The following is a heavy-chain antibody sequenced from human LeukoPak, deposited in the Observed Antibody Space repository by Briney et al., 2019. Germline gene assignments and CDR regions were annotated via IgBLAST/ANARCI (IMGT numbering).Heavy chain of an antibody. Sequence: GGSLRLSCAASGFTFSSYGMHWVRQAPGKGLEWVAFIRYGGSNKYYADSVKGRFTISRDNSKNTLYLQMNSLRAEDTAVYYCAKIGYCSSTSCRARHFDYWGQGTLVTVSS. V-gene: IGHV3-30*02. J-gene: IGHJ4*02. D-gene: IGHD2-2*01. CDR3: AKIGYCSSTSCRARHFDY. CDR2: IRYGGSNK. CDR1: GFTFSSYG.